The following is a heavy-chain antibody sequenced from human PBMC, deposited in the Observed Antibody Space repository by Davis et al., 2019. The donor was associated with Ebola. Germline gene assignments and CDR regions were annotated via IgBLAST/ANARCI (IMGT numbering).Heavy chain of an antibody. V-gene: IGHV3-7*01. D-gene: IGHD6-6*01. CDR2: IKQDGSEK. CDR1: GFTFSSYW. CDR3: ARGVVPYYFDY. Sequence: GESLKISCAASGFTFSSYWMSWVRQAPGKGLEWVANIKQDGSEKYYVDSVKGRFTISRDNAKNSLYLQMNSLRAEDTAVYYCARGVVPYYFDYWGQGTLVTVSS. J-gene: IGHJ4*02.